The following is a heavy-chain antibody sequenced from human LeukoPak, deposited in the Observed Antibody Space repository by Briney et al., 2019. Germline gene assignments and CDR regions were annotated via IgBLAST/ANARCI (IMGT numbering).Heavy chain of an antibody. V-gene: IGHV4-59*12. Sequence: PSETLSLTCTVSGGSISSYYWSWIRQPPGKGLEWIGYIYYSGSTNYNPSLKSRVTISVDKSKNQFSLKLSSVTAADTAVYYCARVGWLPYFDYWGQGTLVTVSS. D-gene: IGHD3-22*01. CDR1: GGSISSYY. J-gene: IGHJ4*02. CDR3: ARVGWLPYFDY. CDR2: IYYSGST.